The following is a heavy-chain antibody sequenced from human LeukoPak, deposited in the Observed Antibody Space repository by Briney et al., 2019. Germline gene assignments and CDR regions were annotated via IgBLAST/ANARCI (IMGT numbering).Heavy chain of an antibody. Sequence: GGSLRLSCAASGFTFSSYEMNWVRQAPGKGLEWVSYISSSGSTIYYADSVKGRFTISRDNAKNSLYLQMNSLRAEDTAVYYCARDEDGDYKFDPWGQGTLVTVSS. CDR3: ARDEDGDYKFDP. D-gene: IGHD4-17*01. CDR1: GFTFSSYE. CDR2: ISSSGSTI. V-gene: IGHV3-48*03. J-gene: IGHJ5*02.